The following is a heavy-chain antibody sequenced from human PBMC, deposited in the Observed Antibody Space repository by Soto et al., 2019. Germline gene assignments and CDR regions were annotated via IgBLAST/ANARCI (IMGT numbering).Heavy chain of an antibody. CDR1: GFTFSSYS. CDR3: ATCIQVNWNYDAFHI. J-gene: IGHJ3*02. D-gene: IGHD1-7*01. V-gene: IGHV3-23*01. CDR2: ITASRGAT. Sequence: EVKLLESGGGLVQPGGSLRLSCAASGFTFSSYSMSWGRQAPGKGLEWVSRITASRGATYYADSVKGRFTISRDSSRNTLSLQMNSLRVADTTLYYYATCIQVNWNYDAFHIWGQGTMVTVAS.